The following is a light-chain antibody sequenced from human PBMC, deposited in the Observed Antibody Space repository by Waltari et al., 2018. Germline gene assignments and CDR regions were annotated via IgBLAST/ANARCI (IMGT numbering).Light chain of an antibody. Sequence: QSVLTQPPSVSEAPRQRVTISCSGSSSNIGNNAVNWYQQVPGKAPKLLISYDDLLPPGVSDRFSGSKSGPSASLASSGLQSEDEADYYCAAWDDSLNGPVFGGGTTLTVL. J-gene: IGLJ3*02. V-gene: IGLV1-36*01. CDR3: AAWDDSLNGPV. CDR2: YDD. CDR1: SSNIGNNA.